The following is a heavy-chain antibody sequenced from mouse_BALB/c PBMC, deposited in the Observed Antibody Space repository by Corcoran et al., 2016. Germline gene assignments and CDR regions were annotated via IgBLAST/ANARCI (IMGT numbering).Heavy chain of an antibody. Sequence: EVQLQQSGPELVKPGASVKMSCKASGYTFTSYVMHWVKQKPGQGLEWIGYINPYNDCTKYNEKFKCKATLTSDKSSSTAYMELSSLTYEDSAVYYCARGAYWGQGTLVTVSA. J-gene: IGHJ3*01. CDR3: ARGAY. CDR1: GYTFTSYV. CDR2: INPYNDCT. V-gene: IGHV1S136*01.